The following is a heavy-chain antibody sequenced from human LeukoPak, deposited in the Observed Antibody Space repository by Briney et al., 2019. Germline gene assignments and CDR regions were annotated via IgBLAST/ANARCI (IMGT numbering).Heavy chain of an antibody. J-gene: IGHJ5*02. CDR1: GGSISSSSYY. CDR2: IYTSGSN. Sequence: SETLSLTCTVSGGSISSSSYYWGWIRQPAGKGLEWIGRIYTSGSNNYNPSLKSRVTMSVDTSKNQFSLRLNSVTAADTALYYCARDSLRIQSGTTPWGQGTLVTVSS. D-gene: IGHD1-1*01. CDR3: ARDSLRIQSGTTP. V-gene: IGHV4-61*02.